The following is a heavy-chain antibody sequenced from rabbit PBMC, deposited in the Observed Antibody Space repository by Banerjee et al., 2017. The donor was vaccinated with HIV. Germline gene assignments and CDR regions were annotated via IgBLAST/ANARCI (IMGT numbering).Heavy chain of an antibody. CDR3: TRTYGSSSGYLIYFNL. V-gene: IGHV1S45*01. CDR1: GFSFSSSCW. J-gene: IGHJ4*01. D-gene: IGHD1-1*01. Sequence: QEQLEESGGDLVKPEGSLTLTCTASGFSFSSSCWICWVRQAPGKGLEWIACIYAGSSGSTYYASWAKGRFTISKTSSTTVTLQMTSLTAADTATYFCTRTYGSSSGYLIYFNLWGPGTLVTVS. CDR2: IYAGSSGST.